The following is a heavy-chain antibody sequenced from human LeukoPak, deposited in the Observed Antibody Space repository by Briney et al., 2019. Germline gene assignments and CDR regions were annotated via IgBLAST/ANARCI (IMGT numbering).Heavy chain of an antibody. J-gene: IGHJ4*02. D-gene: IGHD3-22*01. CDR1: GFTFSDYY. Sequence: PGGSLRLSCAASGFTFSDYYMNWVRQAPGKGLEWVSYISSSGSIIYYADSVKGRFTISRDNAKNSLYLQMNSLRAEDTAIYYCARDYRVGSSGYFYPAFDYWGQGTLVAVSS. V-gene: IGHV3-11*04. CDR2: ISSSGSII. CDR3: ARDYRVGSSGYFYPAFDY.